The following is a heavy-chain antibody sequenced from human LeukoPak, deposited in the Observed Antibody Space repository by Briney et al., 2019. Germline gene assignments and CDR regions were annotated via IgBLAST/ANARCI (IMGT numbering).Heavy chain of an antibody. CDR1: GGTFSSYA. D-gene: IGHD6-13*01. V-gene: IGHV1-69*13. CDR3: ASSSVAAAGAEDYYYMDV. Sequence: ASVKVSCKASGGTFSSYAIAWVRQAPGQGLEWMGGIIPIFDTAKYAQKFQGRVTMTADESTSTVYMELSSLRSEDTAVYYCASSSVAAAGAEDYYYMDVWGKGTTVTVSS. J-gene: IGHJ6*03. CDR2: IIPIFDTA.